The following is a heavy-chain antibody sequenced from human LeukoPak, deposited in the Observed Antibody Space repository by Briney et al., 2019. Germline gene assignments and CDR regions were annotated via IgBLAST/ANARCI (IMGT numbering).Heavy chain of an antibody. V-gene: IGHV1-69*13. D-gene: IGHD4-23*01. Sequence: GASVKVSCKASGGTFSSYAISWVRQAPGQGLEWMGGIIPIFGTANYAQKFQGRVTITADESTSTAYMELSSLRSEDTAVYYCARNMRRGGNSAYYYYYYMDVWGKGTTVTVSS. CDR1: GGTFSSYA. CDR3: ARNMRRGGNSAYYYYYYMDV. CDR2: IIPIFGTA. J-gene: IGHJ6*03.